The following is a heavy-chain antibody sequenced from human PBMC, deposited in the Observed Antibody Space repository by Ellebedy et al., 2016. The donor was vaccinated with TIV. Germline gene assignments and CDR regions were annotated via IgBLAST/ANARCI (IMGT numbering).Heavy chain of an antibody. CDR2: INQDGSEE. J-gene: IGHJ4*02. V-gene: IGHV3-7*03. CDR1: GFRFSSFR. CDR3: ARDKRVIISYCFDC. Sequence: PGGSLRLSCGASGFRFSSFRMSWVRQAPGKGLEWVANINQDGSEEFYVDSVKGRFTISRDNTKNSLYLQMINLRAEDTAVYYCARDKRVIISYCFDCWGQGTLVTVSS. D-gene: IGHD3-3*01.